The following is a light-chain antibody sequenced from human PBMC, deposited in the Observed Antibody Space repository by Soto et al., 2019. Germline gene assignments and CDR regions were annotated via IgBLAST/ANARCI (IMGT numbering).Light chain of an antibody. V-gene: IGKV3-11*01. CDR3: QQRFNWPRFT. J-gene: IGKJ2*01. CDR2: DAS. Sequence: EIVLTQSPATLSLSPGERATLSCRASQSVSSYLAWYQQNPGQAPRLLTYDASNRATGIPARFSGGGYETDFTLTISSLEPEDFAVYYCQQRFNWPRFTFGQGTKLEIK. CDR1: QSVSSY.